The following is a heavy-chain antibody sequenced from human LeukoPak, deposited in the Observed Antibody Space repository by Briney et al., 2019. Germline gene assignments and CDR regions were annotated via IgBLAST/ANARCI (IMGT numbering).Heavy chain of an antibody. V-gene: IGHV1-69*05. J-gene: IGHJ4*02. CDR2: IIPIFGTA. Sequence: SVKVSCKASGYTFTGYYMHWVRQAPGQGLEWMGRIIPIFGTANYAQKFQGRVTITTDESTSTAYMELSSLRSEDTAVYYCARMYSSSWYSPQWGQGTLVTVSS. CDR1: GYTFTGYY. CDR3: ARMYSSSWYSPQ. D-gene: IGHD6-13*01.